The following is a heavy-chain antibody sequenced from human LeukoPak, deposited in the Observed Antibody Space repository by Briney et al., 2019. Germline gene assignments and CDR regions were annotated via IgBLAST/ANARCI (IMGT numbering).Heavy chain of an antibody. CDR3: ARTLIHGGSFYFDY. V-gene: IGHV1-18*01. J-gene: IGHJ4*02. CDR1: GYTFTSYG. CDR2: ISAYNGNT. D-gene: IGHD2-15*01. Sequence: ASVKVSCKASGYTFTSYGISWVRQAPGQGLEWMGWISAYNGNTHYAQKLQGRVTMTTDTSTSTAYMELRSLRSDDTAVYYCARTLIHGGSFYFDYWGQGTPVTVSS.